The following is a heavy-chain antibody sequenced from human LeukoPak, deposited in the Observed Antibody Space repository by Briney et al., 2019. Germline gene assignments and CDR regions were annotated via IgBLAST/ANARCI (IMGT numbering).Heavy chain of an antibody. CDR1: GGSISSSSYY. CDR2: IYYSGST. D-gene: IGHD5-12*01. V-gene: IGHV4-39*07. Sequence: SSETLSLTCTVSGGSISSSSYYWGWIRQPPGKGLEWIGSIYYSGSTYYNPSLKNRVTISVDTSKNQFSLKLSSVTAADTAVYYCAREYSGYDRRTNWFDPWGQGTLVTVSS. J-gene: IGHJ5*02. CDR3: AREYSGYDRRTNWFDP.